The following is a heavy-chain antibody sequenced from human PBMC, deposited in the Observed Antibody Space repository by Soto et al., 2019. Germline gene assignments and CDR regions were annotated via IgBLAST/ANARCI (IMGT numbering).Heavy chain of an antibody. CDR3: ARSSEGTPFYSGYFDY. V-gene: IGHV3-33*01. J-gene: IGHJ4*02. D-gene: IGHD2-15*01. Sequence: GGSLRLSCAASGFTFSSYVMHWVRQAPGKGLEWVAVIWSDGSNKYYADYVKGRLTISRDNAKNTLYLQMNSLRAEDTAVYSCARSSEGTPFYSGYFDYWGQGTLVTVSS. CDR2: IWSDGSNK. CDR1: GFTFSSYV.